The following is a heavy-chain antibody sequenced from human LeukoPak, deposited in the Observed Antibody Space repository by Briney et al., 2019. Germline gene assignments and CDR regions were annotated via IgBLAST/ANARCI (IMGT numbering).Heavy chain of an antibody. CDR3: ARVFHDSSGYYPYYFDY. V-gene: IGHV1-18*01. CDR2: ISAYNGNT. J-gene: IGHJ4*02. Sequence: ASVKVSCKASGYTFTSYGISWVRQAPGQGLEWMGWISAYNGNTNYAQKLQGRVTMTTDTSTSTAYMELRSLRSDDTAVYYCARVFHDSSGYYPYYFDYWGQGTLVTVSS. CDR1: GYTFTSYG. D-gene: IGHD3-22*01.